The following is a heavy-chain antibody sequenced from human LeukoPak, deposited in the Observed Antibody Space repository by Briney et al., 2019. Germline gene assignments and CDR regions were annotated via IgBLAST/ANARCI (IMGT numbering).Heavy chain of an antibody. CDR1: GFTFSDHF. CDR3: AGDLIGYYYGMDV. D-gene: IGHD3-16*01. V-gene: IGHV3-72*01. Sequence: GGSLRLSCAASGFTFSDHFMDWVRQAPGKGLEWVGRSGNRAKRYTTEYAASVEGRFTISRDHSKNSLYLQTNSLKTEDTAVYYCAGDLIGYYYGMDVWGQGTTVTVSS. J-gene: IGHJ6*02. CDR2: SGNRAKRYTT.